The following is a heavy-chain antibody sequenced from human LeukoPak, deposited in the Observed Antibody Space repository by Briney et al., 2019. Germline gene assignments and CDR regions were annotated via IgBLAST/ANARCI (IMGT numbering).Heavy chain of an antibody. CDR3: ARGADSNAFDI. CDR1: GGSISSYY. V-gene: IGHV4-4*09. J-gene: IGHJ3*02. Sequence: SSETLSLTCTVSGGSISSYYWSWIRQPPGNGLEWIGYIYTSGSTNYNPSLKSRVTISVDTSKNQFSLKLSSVTAADTAVYYCARGADSNAFDIWGQGTMVTVSS. D-gene: IGHD2-21*01. CDR2: IYTSGST.